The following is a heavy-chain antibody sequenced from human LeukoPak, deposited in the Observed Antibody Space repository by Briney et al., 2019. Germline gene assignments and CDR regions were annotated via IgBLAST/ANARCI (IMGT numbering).Heavy chain of an antibody. V-gene: IGHV4-38-2*02. CDR1: GYSISSGYY. J-gene: IGHJ5*02. D-gene: IGHD5-18*01. Sequence: PSETLSLTCTVSGYSISSGYYWGWIRQPPGKGLEWIGSIYHSGSTYYNPSLKSRVTISVDTSKNQFSLKLSSVTAADTAVYYCARDGGYSYAQGGFDPWGQGTLVTVSS. CDR3: ARDGGYSYAQGGFDP. CDR2: IYHSGST.